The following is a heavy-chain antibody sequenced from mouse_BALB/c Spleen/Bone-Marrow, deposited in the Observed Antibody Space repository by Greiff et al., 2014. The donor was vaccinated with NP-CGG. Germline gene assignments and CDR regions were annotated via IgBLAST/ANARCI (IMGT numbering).Heavy chain of an antibody. Sequence: VQLKESGAELVKPGASVKLSCTASGFNIKDTYMHWVKQRPEQGLEWIGRIDPANGNTKYDPKFQGKATITADTSSNTAYLQLSSLTSEDTAVDYCARSGVGPFAYWGQGTLVTVSA. V-gene: IGHV14-3*02. CDR2: IDPANGNT. CDR3: ARSGVGPFAY. J-gene: IGHJ3*01. D-gene: IGHD4-1*01. CDR1: GFNIKDTY.